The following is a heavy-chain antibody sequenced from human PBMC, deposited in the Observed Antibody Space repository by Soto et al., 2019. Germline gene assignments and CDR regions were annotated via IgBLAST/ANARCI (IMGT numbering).Heavy chain of an antibody. J-gene: IGHJ4*02. CDR3: ARVEGGEQWLPPFFDY. D-gene: IGHD6-19*01. Sequence: EVQLVESGGGLVQPGGSLRLSCAASGFTFSSYWMSWVRQAPGKGLEWVANIKQDGSEKYYVDSVKGRFTISRDNAKKSLYLQINRLRAVGTGVYYCARVEGGEQWLPPFFDYLGEGTMVVVS. CDR1: GFTFSSYW. CDR2: IKQDGSEK. V-gene: IGHV3-7*03.